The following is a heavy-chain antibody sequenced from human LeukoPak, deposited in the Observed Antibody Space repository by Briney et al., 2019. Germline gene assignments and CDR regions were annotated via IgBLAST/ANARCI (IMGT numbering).Heavy chain of an antibody. CDR2: ISYDGSNK. D-gene: IGHD3-10*01. V-gene: IGHV3-30*03. CDR1: GFTFRNYG. Sequence: PGGSLRLSCAASGFTFRNYGMHWVRQAPGKGLEWVSIISYDGSNKYYADSVKGRFTISRDNSQSTLYLQMNSLRTEDTAIYFCASHRFGSGSYYADYWGQGTQVTVSS. J-gene: IGHJ4*02. CDR3: ASHRFGSGSYYADY.